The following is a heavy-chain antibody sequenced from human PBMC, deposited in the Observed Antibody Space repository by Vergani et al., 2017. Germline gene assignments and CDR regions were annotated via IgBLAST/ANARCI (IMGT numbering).Heavy chain of an antibody. V-gene: IGHV4-59*01. Sequence: QVQLQESGPGLLKPSETLSLTCTVSGGSISTFFWSWIRQPPGEGLEWIGYIYYTGSTNYNPSLKSRITISLDTSNNQFSLKLSSVTAADTAVYYCARQDVEMATINGGQGTLVTVSS. D-gene: IGHD5-24*01. CDR2: IYYTGST. CDR3: ARQDVEMATIN. J-gene: IGHJ4*02. CDR1: GGSISTFF.